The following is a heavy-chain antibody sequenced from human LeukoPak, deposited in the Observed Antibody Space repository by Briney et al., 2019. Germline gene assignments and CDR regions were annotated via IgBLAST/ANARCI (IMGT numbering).Heavy chain of an antibody. V-gene: IGHV5-51*01. CDR2: IYPGDSDT. CDR1: GYSFSSYW. CDR3: ARHGRNYNQYNWSDP. D-gene: IGHD3-10*01. J-gene: IGHJ5*02. Sequence: GESLKISCKGSGYSFSSYWIGWVRQMPGKGLEWMGIIYPGDSDTRYSPSFEGQVTISADKSISTAYLQWSSLKASDTAMYYCARHGRNYNQYNWSDPWGQGTLVTVSS.